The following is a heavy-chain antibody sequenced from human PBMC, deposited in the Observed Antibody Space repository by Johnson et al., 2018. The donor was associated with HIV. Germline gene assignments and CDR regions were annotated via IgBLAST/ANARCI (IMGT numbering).Heavy chain of an antibody. V-gene: IGHV3-66*01. D-gene: IGHD3-22*01. J-gene: IGHJ3*02. Sequence: VQLVESGGGLVQPGGSLRLSCAASGLTFSRYWMNWVRQAPGKGLEWVSVIYSGGSTYYADSVKGRFNISRDNSKNTLYLQMNSLRAEDTAVYYCARGHYYDTGHDAFDIWGQGTMVTVSS. CDR3: ARGHYYDTGHDAFDI. CDR1: GLTFSRYW. CDR2: IYSGGST.